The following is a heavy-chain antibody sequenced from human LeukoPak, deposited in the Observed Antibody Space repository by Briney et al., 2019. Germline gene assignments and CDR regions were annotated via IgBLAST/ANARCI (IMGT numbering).Heavy chain of an antibody. V-gene: IGHV3-21*01. CDR1: GFTFSSYS. D-gene: IGHD3-10*01. J-gene: IGHJ4*02. Sequence: GGPLRLSCAASGFTFSSYSMNWVRQAPGKGLEWVSSISSSSSYIYYADSVKGRFTISRDNAKNSLYLQMNSLRAEDTAVYYCARRITMVRGVIIAYYFDYWGQGTLVTVSS. CDR2: ISSSSSYI. CDR3: ARRITMVRGVIIAYYFDY.